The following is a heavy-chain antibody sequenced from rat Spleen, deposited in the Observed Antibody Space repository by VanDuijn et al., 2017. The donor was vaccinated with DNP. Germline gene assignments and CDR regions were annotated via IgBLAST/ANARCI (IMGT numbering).Heavy chain of an antibody. V-gene: IGHV2-1*01. J-gene: IGHJ2*01. Sequence: QVQLKESGPGLVQPSQTLSLTCTVSGFSLTSNSVSWVRQPPGKGLEWMGAIWSGGSTDYNSALKSRLSISRETSKSQVFLKMNSLQTEDTAIYYCTSIATDYWGQGVMVTVSS. CDR3: TSIATDY. D-gene: IGHD1-2*01. CDR1: GFSLTSNS. CDR2: IWSGGST.